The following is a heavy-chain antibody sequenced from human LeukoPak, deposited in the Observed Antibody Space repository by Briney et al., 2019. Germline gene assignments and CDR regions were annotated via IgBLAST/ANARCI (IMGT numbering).Heavy chain of an antibody. D-gene: IGHD3-10*01. Sequence: GGSLRLSCAASGFTFSSYWMSWVRQAPGKGLEWVSYISSSGSTIYYADSVKGRFSISRDNAKDSLYLQVNSLRVEDTAVYYCARGPMFRGVIIRRSKSGYFDYWGQGTLVTVSS. J-gene: IGHJ4*02. V-gene: IGHV3-48*04. CDR3: ARGPMFRGVIIRRSKSGYFDY. CDR1: GFTFSSYW. CDR2: ISSSGSTI.